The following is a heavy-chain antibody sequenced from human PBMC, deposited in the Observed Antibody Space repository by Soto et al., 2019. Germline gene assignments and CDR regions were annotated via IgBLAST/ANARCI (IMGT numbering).Heavy chain of an antibody. CDR2: ITSRGTTI. Sequence: GGSLRLSCAASGFTFSSYEMNWVRQAPGKGLEWVSYITSRGTTIYYADSVKGRFTISRDNVKNFLYLQMNSLRAEDTAVYYCARGYGYRGHAFDIWGQGTMVTVSS. D-gene: IGHD6-25*01. J-gene: IGHJ3*02. V-gene: IGHV3-48*03. CDR3: ARGYGYRGHAFDI. CDR1: GFTFSSYE.